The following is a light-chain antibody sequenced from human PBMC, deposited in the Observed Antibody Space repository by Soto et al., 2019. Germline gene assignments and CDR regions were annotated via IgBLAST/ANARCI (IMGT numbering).Light chain of an antibody. V-gene: IGKV1-39*01. J-gene: IGKJ1*01. Sequence: DIQMTQSPSSLSASVGDRVTITCRASQSISKDLNWYQQKPGKAPKLLVYAASSLQSGVPSRFSGSGSGTDFTLTISSLQPEDFATYSCQQSYSTPWTFGQGTKVETK. CDR3: QQSYSTPWT. CDR2: AAS. CDR1: QSISKD.